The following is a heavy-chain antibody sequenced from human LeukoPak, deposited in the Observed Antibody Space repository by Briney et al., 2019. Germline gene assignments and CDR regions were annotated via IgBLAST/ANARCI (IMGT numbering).Heavy chain of an antibody. Sequence: GRSLRLSCAASGFTFSSYAMHWVRQAPGKGLEWVAVISYDGSNKYYADSVKGRFTISRDNSKNTLYLQMNSLRAEDTALYYCAKDVGGRWPLYYFDYWGQGTLVTVSS. V-gene: IGHV3-30*04. CDR1: GFTFSSYA. D-gene: IGHD2-21*02. J-gene: IGHJ4*02. CDR3: AKDVGGRWPLYYFDY. CDR2: ISYDGSNK.